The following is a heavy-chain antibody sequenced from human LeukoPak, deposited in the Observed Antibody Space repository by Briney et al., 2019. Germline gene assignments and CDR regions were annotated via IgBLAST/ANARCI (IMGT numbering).Heavy chain of an antibody. CDR2: INHRGST. CDR1: SGSFSGYY. V-gene: IGHV4-34*01. CDR3: ASRWAFYYYMDV. J-gene: IGHJ6*03. D-gene: IGHD3-16*01. Sequence: SETLSLTCAVYSGSFSGYYWSWIRQPPGMGLEWIGEINHRGSTNSNPSLKSRVTISVDTSKNHFSLKLSSVTAADTAVYYCASRWAFYYYMDVWGKGTTVTVSS.